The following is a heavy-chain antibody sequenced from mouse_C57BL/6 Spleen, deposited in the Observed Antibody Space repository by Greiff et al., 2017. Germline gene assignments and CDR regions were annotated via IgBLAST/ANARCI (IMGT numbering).Heavy chain of an antibody. CDR3: ARSHYYGSSYGYFDY. CDR1: GYTFTSYW. CDR2: IYPGSGST. V-gene: IGHV1-55*01. Sequence: QVQLQQPGAELVKPGASVKMSCKASGYTFTSYWITWVKQRPGQGLEWIGDIYPGSGSTNYNEKFKSKATLTVDTSSSTAYMQLSRLTSEDSAVYYGARSHYYGSSYGYFDYWGQGTTLTVSS. D-gene: IGHD1-1*01. J-gene: IGHJ2*01.